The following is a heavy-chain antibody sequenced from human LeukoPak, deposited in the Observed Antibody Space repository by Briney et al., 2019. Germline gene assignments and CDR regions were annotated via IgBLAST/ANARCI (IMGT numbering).Heavy chain of an antibody. J-gene: IGHJ4*02. Sequence: ASVQVSFNASGYTFTNYYMHWVRQAPGQGLEWMGIINPSGGSTNYAQKFQGRVTMTRDTSTSIVYMELSSLRSEDTAVYYCGRDQGYSGYDSPDYWGQGTLVTVSS. CDR1: GYTFTNYY. CDR2: INPSGGST. CDR3: GRDQGYSGYDSPDY. D-gene: IGHD5-12*01. V-gene: IGHV1-46*01.